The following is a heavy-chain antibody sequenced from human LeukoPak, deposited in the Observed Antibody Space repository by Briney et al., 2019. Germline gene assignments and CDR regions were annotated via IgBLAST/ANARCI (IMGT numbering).Heavy chain of an antibody. V-gene: IGHV1-24*01. Sequence: ASVKVSCKVSGYTLTELSMHWVRQAPGKGLEWMGGFDPEDGETIYAQKFQGRVTMTEDTSTDTAYMELSSLRSEDTAVYYCARADTIFGVVRYYFDYWGQGTLVTVSS. CDR1: GYTLTELS. CDR3: ARADTIFGVVRYYFDY. J-gene: IGHJ4*02. CDR2: FDPEDGET. D-gene: IGHD3-3*01.